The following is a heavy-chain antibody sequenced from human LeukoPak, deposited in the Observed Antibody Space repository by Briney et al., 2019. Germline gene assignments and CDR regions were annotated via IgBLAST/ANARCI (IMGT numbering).Heavy chain of an antibody. CDR1: GFTFSSYS. CDR2: ISSSSYI. J-gene: IGHJ6*03. CDR3: ARGGGYDYYYYYMDV. Sequence: GGSLRLSCAASGFTFSSYSMNWVRQAPGKGLEWVSSISSSSYIYYADSVKGRFTISRDNAKNSLYLQMNSLRAEDTAVYYCARGGGYDYYYYYMDVWGKGTTVTVSS. V-gene: IGHV3-21*01. D-gene: IGHD5-12*01.